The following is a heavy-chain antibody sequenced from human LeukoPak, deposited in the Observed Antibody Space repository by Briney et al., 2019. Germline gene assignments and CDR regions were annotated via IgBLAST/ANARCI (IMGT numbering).Heavy chain of an antibody. Sequence: ASVNVSCKASGYTFSSYGISWVRQAPGQGLEWMGWISGYTGNTNYAQNLQGRVTMTTDTSTSTAYMELRRLRSDDTALYYCARSSWFGGRSEWRWFDPWGQGTLVTVSS. CDR2: ISGYTGNT. V-gene: IGHV1-18*01. J-gene: IGHJ5*02. D-gene: IGHD3-10*01. CDR1: GYTFSSYG. CDR3: ARSSWFGGRSEWRWFDP.